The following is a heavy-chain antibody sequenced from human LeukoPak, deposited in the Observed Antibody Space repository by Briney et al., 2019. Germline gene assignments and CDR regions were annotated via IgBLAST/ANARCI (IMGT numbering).Heavy chain of an antibody. V-gene: IGHV4-38-2*02. CDR2: IYHSGST. D-gene: IGHD5/OR15-5a*01. Sequence: PSETLSLTCSVSGYSISSGYYWGWIRQPPGKGLEWIGSIYHSGSTYYNPSLKSRVTISVDTSKNQFSLKLSSVTAADTAVYYCARANRVSLYYFDYWGQGTLVTVSS. J-gene: IGHJ4*02. CDR1: GYSISSGYY. CDR3: ARANRVSLYYFDY.